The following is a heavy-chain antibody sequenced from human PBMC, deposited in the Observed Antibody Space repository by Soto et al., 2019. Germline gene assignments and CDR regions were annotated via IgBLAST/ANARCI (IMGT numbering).Heavy chain of an antibody. D-gene: IGHD6-25*01. V-gene: IGHV1-69*13. Sequence: SVKVSCKASGGTFSSYAISWVRQAPGQGLEWMGGIIPIFGTANYAQKFQGRVTITADESTSTAYMELNTLQTDDTAVYFCATVVAAAGWGQGTLVTVS. CDR3: ATVVAAAG. CDR2: IIPIFGTA. J-gene: IGHJ4*02. CDR1: GGTFSSYA.